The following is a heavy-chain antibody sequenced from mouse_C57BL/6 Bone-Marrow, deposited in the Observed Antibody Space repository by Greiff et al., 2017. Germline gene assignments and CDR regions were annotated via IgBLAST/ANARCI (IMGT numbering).Heavy chain of an antibody. CDR1: GYTFTSYW. Sequence: QVQLQQPGAELVKPGASVKMSCKASGYTFTSYWITWVKQRPGQGLEWIGDIYPTSGRTNYNEKFKSKAILTVDTSSNTAYMQLSSLTSEDSAVFYGASSGQLCRSFDYWGQGTALTVSA. D-gene: IGHD4-1*02. CDR3: ASSGQLCRSFDY. V-gene: IGHV1-55*01. J-gene: IGHJ2*01. CDR2: IYPTSGRT.